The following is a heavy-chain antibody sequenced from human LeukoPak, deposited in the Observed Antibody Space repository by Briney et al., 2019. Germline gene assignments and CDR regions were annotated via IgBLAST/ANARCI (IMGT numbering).Heavy chain of an antibody. J-gene: IGHJ4*02. CDR2: IRGSGSNT. V-gene: IGHV3-23*01. CDR1: GFTFSTYV. D-gene: IGHD4-23*01. Sequence: GGSLRLSCVASGFTFSTYVMSWVRKAPGKGLEWVSGIRGSGSNTYYADSVKSRFTISRDNSKNTLYLQMNSLRAEDTAVYYCAKDKTTVVTPIYFDYWGQGTLVTVSS. CDR3: AKDKTTVVTPIYFDY.